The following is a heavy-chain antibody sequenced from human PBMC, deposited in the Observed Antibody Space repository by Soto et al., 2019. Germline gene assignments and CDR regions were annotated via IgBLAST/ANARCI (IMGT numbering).Heavy chain of an antibody. D-gene: IGHD3-22*01. J-gene: IGHJ6*02. V-gene: IGHV3-23*01. CDR3: AKDQFGSSGYYYYYGMDV. CDR1: GFILSNYG. CDR2: ISGSGGTT. Sequence: PGGSLRLSCAASGFILSNYGMSWVRQAPGKGLEWVSAISGSGGTTYYADSVKGRFTISRDNSKNTLYLQMNSLRAEDTAVYYCAKDQFGSSGYYYYYGMDVWGQGTTVTVSS.